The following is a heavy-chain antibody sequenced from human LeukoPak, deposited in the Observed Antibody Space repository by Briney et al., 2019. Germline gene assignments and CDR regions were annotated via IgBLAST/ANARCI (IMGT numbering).Heavy chain of an antibody. J-gene: IGHJ4*02. CDR3: ARGAMVRGVAFDY. CDR2: INHSGST. V-gene: IGHV4-34*01. D-gene: IGHD3-10*01. CDR1: GGSFSGYY. Sequence: KPSETLSLTCAVYGGSFSGYYWSWIRQPPGKGLEWIGEINHSGSTNYNPPLKSRVTISVDTSKNRFSLKLSSVTAADTAVYYCARGAMVRGVAFDYWGQGTLVTVSS.